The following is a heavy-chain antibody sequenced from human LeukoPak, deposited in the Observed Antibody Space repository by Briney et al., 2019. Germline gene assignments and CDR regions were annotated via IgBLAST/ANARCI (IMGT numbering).Heavy chain of an antibody. Sequence: GGSLRLSCAASGFTFSSYGMSWVRQSPGKGLEWISYISGGGSDIYYADSVKGRFTISRDNAQESLYLQMNSLRAEDTAVYYCATGSMNPYYYYYMAVWGKGTTVTISS. J-gene: IGHJ6*03. V-gene: IGHV3-21*05. CDR1: GFTFSSYG. CDR2: ISGGGSDI. CDR3: ATGSMNPYYYYYMAV. D-gene: IGHD1-26*01.